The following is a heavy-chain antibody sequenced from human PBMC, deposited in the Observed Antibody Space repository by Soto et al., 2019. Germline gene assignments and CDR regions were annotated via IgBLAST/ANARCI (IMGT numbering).Heavy chain of an antibody. CDR1: GYTFTSYG. D-gene: IGHD6-13*01. Sequence: ASVEVSCKASGYTFTSYGISWVRQAPGQGLEWMGWISAYNGNTNYAQKLQGRVTMTTDTSTSTAYMELRSLRSDDTAVYYCARDFKRIAAAGPDLDYYGMDVWGQGTTVTVSS. V-gene: IGHV1-18*01. CDR3: ARDFKRIAAAGPDLDYYGMDV. J-gene: IGHJ6*02. CDR2: ISAYNGNT.